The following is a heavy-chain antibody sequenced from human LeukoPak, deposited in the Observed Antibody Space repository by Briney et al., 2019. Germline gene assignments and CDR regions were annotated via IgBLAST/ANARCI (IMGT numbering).Heavy chain of an antibody. Sequence: GGSLRLSCAASGFTVSSNYMSWVRQAPGKGLEWVSVIYSGGSTYYADSVKGRVTISRDNSKNTLYLQMNSLRAEDTAVYYCASMICSTTSCWIDYWGQGTLVTVSS. CDR3: ASMICSTTSCWIDY. D-gene: IGHD2-2*01. J-gene: IGHJ4*02. CDR1: GFTVSSNY. V-gene: IGHV3-53*01. CDR2: IYSGGST.